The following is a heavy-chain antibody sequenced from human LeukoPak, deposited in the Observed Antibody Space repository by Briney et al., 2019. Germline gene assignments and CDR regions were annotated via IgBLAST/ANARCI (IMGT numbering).Heavy chain of an antibody. V-gene: IGHV3-48*02. CDR2: ISSSSSTI. Sequence: GGCLRLSCAASGFTFSSYSMNWVRQARGKGREGVSYISSSSSTIYYAASVKGRFTTSRDNPKNSLYLPMNSLRDEDTAVYCCARDNYDFWSGYYENGTPFDPRGQRTLVTVSS. D-gene: IGHD3-3*01. CDR3: ARDNYDFWSGYYENGTPFDP. J-gene: IGHJ5*02. CDR1: GFTFSSYS.